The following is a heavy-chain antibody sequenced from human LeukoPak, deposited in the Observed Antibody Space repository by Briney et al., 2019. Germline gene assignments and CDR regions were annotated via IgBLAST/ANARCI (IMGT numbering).Heavy chain of an antibody. CDR2: IYPGDSDT. CDR3: ARLRWPRGGRSSFDY. V-gene: IGHV5-51*01. D-gene: IGHD3-10*01. CDR1: GYSFTSYW. J-gene: IGHJ4*02. Sequence: GESLKISCKGSGYSFTSYWIGWVRHVPGKGLEYMGIIYPGDSDTRYSPSFQGQVTISADESITTAYLQWSSLRASDTAMYYCARLRWPRGGRSSFDYWGQGALVTVSS.